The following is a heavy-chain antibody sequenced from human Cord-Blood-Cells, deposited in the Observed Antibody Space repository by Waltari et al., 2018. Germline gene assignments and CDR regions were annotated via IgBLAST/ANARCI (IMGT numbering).Heavy chain of an antibody. Sequence: QVQLQESGPGLVKPSETLSLTCAVSGYSISSGYYWGWIRQPPGKGLEWIGSIYHSGSTYYNPSLKSRVTISVDTSKNQFSRKLSSVTAADTAVYYCARVEGDVLDYWGQGTLVTVSS. J-gene: IGHJ4*02. CDR3: ARVEGDVLDY. V-gene: IGHV4-38-2*01. D-gene: IGHD3-10*02. CDR2: IYHSGST. CDR1: GYSISSGYY.